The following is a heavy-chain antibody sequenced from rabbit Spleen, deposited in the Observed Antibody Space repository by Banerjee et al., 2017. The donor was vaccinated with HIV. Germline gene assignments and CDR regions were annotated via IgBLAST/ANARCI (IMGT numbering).Heavy chain of an antibody. V-gene: IGHV1S45*01. D-gene: IGHD8-1*01. CDR1: GFTISSGYD. CDR3: ARDSGTSFSTYGMDL. CDR2: AYAGSSGST. Sequence: QQQLEESGGGLVKPGGTLTLTCKASGFTISSGYDMCWVRQAPGKGLEWVACAYAGSSGSTYSATWAKGRFTISKTSSTTVTLQMTSLRAADTATYFCARDSGTSFSTYGMDLWGPGTLVTVS. J-gene: IGHJ6*01.